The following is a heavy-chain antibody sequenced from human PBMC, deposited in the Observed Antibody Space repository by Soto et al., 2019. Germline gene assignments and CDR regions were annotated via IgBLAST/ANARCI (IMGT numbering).Heavy chain of an antibody. CDR2: IYYSGNT. D-gene: IGHD2-2*01. J-gene: IGHJ3*02. CDR3: ARRMKESSSAGGFDI. V-gene: IGHV4-39*01. Sequence: QLQLQESGPGLAKPSETLSLTCTVSGGSISSSSYFWDWIRQPPGKALECIGSIYYSGNTYYNPSLKSRVTVYVDRSKKQFSLKLSSVTAADTALYYCARRMKESSSAGGFDIWGQGTMVTVSS. CDR1: GGSISSSSYF.